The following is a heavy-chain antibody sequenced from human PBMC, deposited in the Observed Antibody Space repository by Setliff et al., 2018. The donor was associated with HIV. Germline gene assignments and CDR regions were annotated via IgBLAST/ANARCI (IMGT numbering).Heavy chain of an antibody. V-gene: IGHV1-2*06. D-gene: IGHD4-17*01. Sequence: ASVKVSCKASGYTFTGYYMHWVRQAPGQGPEWLGRINPKRGGTRYAQKFQGRVSMTRDTAISTAYMELSRLRSDDTAVYYCVREGAGPTDDAFDIWGQGTMVTVSS. J-gene: IGHJ3*02. CDR3: VREGAGPTDDAFDI. CDR1: GYTFTGYY. CDR2: INPKRGGT.